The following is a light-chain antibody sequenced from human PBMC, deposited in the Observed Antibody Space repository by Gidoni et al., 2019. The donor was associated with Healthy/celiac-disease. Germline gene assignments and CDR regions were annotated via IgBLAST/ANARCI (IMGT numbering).Light chain of an antibody. V-gene: IGKV1-33*01. Sequence: DIQMTQSPSSLYASVGDRVTITCQASQDISNYLNWYQQKPGKAPKLLIYDASNLETGVPSRFSGSGSGTDLTFTISSLQPEDIATYYCQQYDNPPPYTFGQGTKLEIK. CDR1: QDISNY. J-gene: IGKJ2*01. CDR3: QQYDNPPPYT. CDR2: DAS.